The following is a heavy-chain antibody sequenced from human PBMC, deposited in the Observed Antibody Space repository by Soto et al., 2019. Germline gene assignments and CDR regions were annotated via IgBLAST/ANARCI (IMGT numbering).Heavy chain of an antibody. CDR3: ATAHPTPYCSSTFFYSRRYYYYYKYF. V-gene: IGHV1-24*01. Sequence: ASVKVSCKVSGYTLTELSMHWVRQAPGKGLEWMGGFDPEDGETIYAQKFQGRVTMTEDTSTDTAYMELSSLRSEDTAVYYCATAHPTPYCSSTFFYSRRYYYYYKYFWGKGSTVTVS. J-gene: IGHJ6*03. CDR2: FDPEDGET. CDR1: GYTLTELS. D-gene: IGHD2-2*01.